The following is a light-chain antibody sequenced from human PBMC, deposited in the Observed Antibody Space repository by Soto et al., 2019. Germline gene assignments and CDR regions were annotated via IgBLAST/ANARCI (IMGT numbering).Light chain of an antibody. J-gene: IGKJ1*01. CDR1: QSALYSSNNKNY. V-gene: IGKV4-1*01. CDR2: CAS. Sequence: DIVMTQSPDSLAVSLGERGTINCKSSQSALYSSNNKNYLSWDQQKPGQPHKLLSYCASPRESGVPERFSGTGSGTDSTLTFSSRRAEGVALYYCQQYYSTRRGAFDQGNKVEI. CDR3: QQYYSTRRGA.